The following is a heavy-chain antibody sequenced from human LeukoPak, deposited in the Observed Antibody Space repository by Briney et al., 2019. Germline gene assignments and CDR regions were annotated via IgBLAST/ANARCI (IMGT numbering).Heavy chain of an antibody. CDR1: GYTFTGYY. J-gene: IGHJ4*02. Sequence: ASVKVSCKASGYTFTGYYMHWVRQAPGQGLEWMGWINPNSGGTNYAQKFQGWVTMTGDTSISTAYMELSRLRSDDTAVYYCARESSSVAGPRGFDYWGQGTLVTVSS. CDR2: INPNSGGT. D-gene: IGHD6-19*01. V-gene: IGHV1-2*04. CDR3: ARESSSVAGPRGFDY.